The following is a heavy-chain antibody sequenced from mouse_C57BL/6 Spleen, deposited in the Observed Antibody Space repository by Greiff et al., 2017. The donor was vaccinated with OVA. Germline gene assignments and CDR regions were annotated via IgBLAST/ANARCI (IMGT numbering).Heavy chain of an antibody. J-gene: IGHJ3*01. CDR3: AQTAQATPAWFAY. CDR2: IDPSDSYT. D-gene: IGHD3-2*02. CDR1: GYTFTSYW. V-gene: IGHV1-50*01. Sequence: QVQLKQPGAELVKPGASVKLSCKASGYTFTSYWMQWVKQRPGQGLEWIGEIDPSDSYTNYNQKFKGKATLTVDTSSSTAYMQLSSLTSEDSAVYYCAQTAQATPAWFAYWGQGTLVTVSA.